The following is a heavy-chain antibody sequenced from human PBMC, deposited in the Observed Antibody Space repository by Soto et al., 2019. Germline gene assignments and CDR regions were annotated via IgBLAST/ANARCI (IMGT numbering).Heavy chain of an antibody. Sequence: PSETLSLTCAVSGDSISSIYYRTWIRQSPGKGLEWIGEINHSGSTNYNPSLKSRVTISEDTSKNQFSLKLRSVTAADTAVYYCATVALSVYCSSNSCPGASSHIWGQGTMVTVSS. CDR2: INHSGST. CDR3: ATVALSVYCSSNSCPGASSHI. J-gene: IGHJ3*02. V-gene: IGHV4-34*01. D-gene: IGHD2-2*01. CDR1: GDSISSIYY.